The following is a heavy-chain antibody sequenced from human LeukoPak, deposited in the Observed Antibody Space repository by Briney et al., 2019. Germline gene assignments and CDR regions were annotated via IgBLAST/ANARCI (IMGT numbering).Heavy chain of an antibody. CDR2: IYYSGST. CDR3: ARHSIYYQRSGDSVYFDS. J-gene: IGHJ4*02. CDR1: GGSISSYY. Sequence: SETLSLTCTVSGGSISSYYWSWIRQPPGKGLEWIGYIYYSGSTNYNPSLKSRVTISVDTSKNQFSLKLTSVTAADTAVYYCARHSIYYQRSGDSVYFDSWGQGTLVTVSS. D-gene: IGHD3-22*01. V-gene: IGHV4-59*08.